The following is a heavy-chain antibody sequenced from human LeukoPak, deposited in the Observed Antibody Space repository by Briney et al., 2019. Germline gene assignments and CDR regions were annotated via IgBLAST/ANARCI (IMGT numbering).Heavy chain of an antibody. J-gene: IGHJ4*02. CDR1: GYTFTGHY. D-gene: IGHD2-21*02. V-gene: IGHV1-2*02. Sequence: ASVKVSCKASGYTFTGHYLHWVRQAPGQGLEFMGWINPNGGGTKYAQKFQGRVTVTRDTSITTAYTELSSLRSDDTAVYYCAREGASCNTDCYSFDFWGQGTLVTVSS. CDR3: AREGASCNTDCYSFDF. CDR2: INPNGGGT.